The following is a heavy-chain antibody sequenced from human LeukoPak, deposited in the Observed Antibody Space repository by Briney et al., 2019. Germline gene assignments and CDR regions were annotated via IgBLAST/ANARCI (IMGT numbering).Heavy chain of an antibody. Sequence: ASVKVSCKASGYTFTSYYMHWVRQAPGQGLEWMGIINPSGGSTSYAQKFQGRVTMTRDTSTSTVYMELSSLRSEDTAVYYCARVPPPYGSYGFLDYWGQGTLVTVSS. V-gene: IGHV1-46*01. D-gene: IGHD1-26*01. J-gene: IGHJ4*02. CDR3: ARVPPPYGSYGFLDY. CDR1: GYTFTSYY. CDR2: INPSGGST.